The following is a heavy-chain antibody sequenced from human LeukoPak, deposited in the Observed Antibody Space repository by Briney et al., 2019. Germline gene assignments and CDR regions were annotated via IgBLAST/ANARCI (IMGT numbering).Heavy chain of an antibody. D-gene: IGHD6-19*01. J-gene: IGHJ6*03. CDR2: ISAYNGNT. V-gene: IGHV1-18*01. Sequence: ASVKVSCKASGYTFIKYGISWVRQAPGQGLEWMGWISAYNGNTNYAQKLQGRVTMTTDTSTSTAYMDLRSLRSDNTAVYYCARVGEGSSGWYYYYYYMDVWGKGITVTVSS. CDR1: GYTFIKYG. CDR3: ARVGEGSSGWYYYYYYMDV.